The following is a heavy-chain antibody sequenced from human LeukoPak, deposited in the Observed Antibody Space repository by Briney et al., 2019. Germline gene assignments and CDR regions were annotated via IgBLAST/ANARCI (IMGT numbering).Heavy chain of an antibody. J-gene: IGHJ3*02. V-gene: IGHV3-23*01. CDR1: GFTFSSYA. CDR2: ISGSGGST. D-gene: IGHD1-26*01. Sequence: GGSLRLSCAASGFTFSSYAMSWVRQAPGKELEWVSAISGSGGSTYYADSVKGRFTISRDNSKNTLYLQMNSLRAEDTAVYYCAKCDSGSYYGTAFDIWGQGTMVTVSS. CDR3: AKCDSGSYYGTAFDI.